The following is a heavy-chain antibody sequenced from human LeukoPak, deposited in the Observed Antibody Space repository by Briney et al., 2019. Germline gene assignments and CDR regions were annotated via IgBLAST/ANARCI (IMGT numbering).Heavy chain of an antibody. D-gene: IGHD5-18*01. CDR2: ISSSSSYI. CDR1: GFTFSSYS. J-gene: IGHJ5*02. CDR3: ARDATPMVTGWFDP. Sequence: GGSLRLSCAASGFTFSSYSMNWVRQAPGKGLEWVSYISSSSSYIYYADSVKGRFTISRDNAKNSLYLQMNSLRAEDTAVYYCARDATPMVTGWFDPWGQGTLVTVSS. V-gene: IGHV3-21*05.